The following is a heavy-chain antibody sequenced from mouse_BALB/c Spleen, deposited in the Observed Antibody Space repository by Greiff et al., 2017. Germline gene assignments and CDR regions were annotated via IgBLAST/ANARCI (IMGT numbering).Heavy chain of an antibody. J-gene: IGHJ1*01. V-gene: IGHV1-4*01. Sequence: QVQLKQSGAELARPGASVKMSCKASGYTFTSYTMHWVKQRPGQGLEWIGYINPSSGYTNYNQKFKDKATLTADKSSSTAYMQLSSLTSEDSAVYYCARSGDERYFDVWGAGTTVTVSS. D-gene: IGHD3-1*01. CDR1: GYTFTSYT. CDR2: INPSSGYT. CDR3: ARSGDERYFDV.